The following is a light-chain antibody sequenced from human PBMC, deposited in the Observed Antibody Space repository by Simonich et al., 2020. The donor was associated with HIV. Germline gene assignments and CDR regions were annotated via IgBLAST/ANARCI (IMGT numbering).Light chain of an antibody. CDR1: QSVSSN. V-gene: IGKV3-11*01. J-gene: IGKJ5*01. Sequence: EIVLTQSPATLSLSPGARATLSCRASQSVSSNLAWYQRKPGQAPRLLIYDASNRATGIPARFSGSGSGTDFTLTISSLEPEDFAVYYCQQRYNWPPITFGQGTRLEIK. CDR3: QQRYNWPPIT. CDR2: DAS.